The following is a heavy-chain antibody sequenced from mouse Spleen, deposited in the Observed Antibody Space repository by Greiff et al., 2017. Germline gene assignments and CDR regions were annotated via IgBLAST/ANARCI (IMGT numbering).Heavy chain of an antibody. CDR3: ALANWDVGYFDY. CDR1: GYTFTSYW. CDR2: IHPNSGST. Sequence: VQLQQPGAELVKPGASVKLSCKASGYTFTSYWMHWVKQRPGQGLEWIGMIHPNSGSTNYNEKFKSKATLTVDKSSSTAYMQLSSLTSEDSAVYYCALANWDVGYFDYWGQGTTLTVSS. J-gene: IGHJ2*01. D-gene: IGHD4-1*01. V-gene: IGHV1-64*01.